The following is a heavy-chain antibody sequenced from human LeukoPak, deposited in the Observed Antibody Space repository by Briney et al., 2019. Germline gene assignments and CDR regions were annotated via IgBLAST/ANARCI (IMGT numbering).Heavy chain of an antibody. D-gene: IGHD3-3*01. CDR2: ISGSGGST. V-gene: IGHV3-23*01. Sequence: GGSLRLSCAASGFTFSSYAMSWVRQAPVKGLEWVSAISGSGGSTYYADSVKGRFTISRDNSKNTLYLQMNSLRAEDTAVYYCAKDLTPRFLEWLFDYWGQGTLVTVSS. CDR3: AKDLTPRFLEWLFDY. J-gene: IGHJ4*02. CDR1: GFTFSSYA.